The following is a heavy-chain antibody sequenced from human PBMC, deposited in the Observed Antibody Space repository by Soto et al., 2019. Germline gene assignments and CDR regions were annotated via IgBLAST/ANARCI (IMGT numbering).Heavy chain of an antibody. J-gene: IGHJ4*02. D-gene: IGHD2-15*01. V-gene: IGHV4-39*02. CDR3: AKVVVAATRHTDFDS. Sequence: PSETLSLTCSVSGGSIKSNNYYWAWIRHPPGKGLAWIASIYYDGSTYYNPSLKSRVSISVDTSKNHFSLKLSSATAADTAVYYCAKVVVAATRHTDFDSWGQGTLVTVSS. CDR1: GGSIKSNNYY. CDR2: IYYDGST.